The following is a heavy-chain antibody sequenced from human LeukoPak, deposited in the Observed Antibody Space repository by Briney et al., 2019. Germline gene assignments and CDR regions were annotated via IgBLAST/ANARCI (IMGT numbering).Heavy chain of an antibody. D-gene: IGHD6-19*01. J-gene: IGHJ4*02. Sequence: GGSLRLSCAASGFTFSNYYMNGVRQAPGKGLEWVSSISPSSSAIYYADSVKGRFTISRDSAENSVYLQMNSLRDEDTAVYYCARQFSGWTTYWGQGTLVTVSS. CDR2: ISPSSSAI. CDR1: GFTFSNYY. V-gene: IGHV3-48*02. CDR3: ARQFSGWTTY.